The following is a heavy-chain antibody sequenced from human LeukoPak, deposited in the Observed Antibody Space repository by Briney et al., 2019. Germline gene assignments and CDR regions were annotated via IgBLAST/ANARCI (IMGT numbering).Heavy chain of an antibody. D-gene: IGHD2-2*01. CDR2: ISSGGMWI. J-gene: IGHJ4*02. Sequence: GGSLRLSCAASGFTFSTYSMNWVRQAPGKGLEWLSSISSGGMWIYYADSLKGRFTISRDNAKNSLYLQMNSLRAEDTAVYYCARGETSWTLPNDYWGQGTLVTVSS. CDR1: GFTFSTYS. V-gene: IGHV3-21*01. CDR3: ARGETSWTLPNDY.